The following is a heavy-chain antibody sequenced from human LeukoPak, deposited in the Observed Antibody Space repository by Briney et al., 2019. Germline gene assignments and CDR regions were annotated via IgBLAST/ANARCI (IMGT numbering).Heavy chain of an antibody. CDR2: IHYSGST. CDR1: RGSISSNY. CDR3: ARHREFGSSGNYFDY. V-gene: IGHV4-59*08. Sequence: SETLSLTCSVSRGSISSNYWSWIRQPPGKPLEWIGYIHYSGSTTYNPSLKSRVTISLDTSKNQFSLKLRSVTAADTAVYYCARHREFGSSGNYFDYWGQGTLVTVSS. D-gene: IGHD3-10*01. J-gene: IGHJ4*02.